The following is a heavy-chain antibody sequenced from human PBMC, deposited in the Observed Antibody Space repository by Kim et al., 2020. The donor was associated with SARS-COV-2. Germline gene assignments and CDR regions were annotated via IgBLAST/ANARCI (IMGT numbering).Heavy chain of an antibody. CDR2: T. Sequence: TYYNPSLKSRVTISVDTSKNQFSLKLSSVSAADTAVYYCARRTRTGSTDYWGQGTLVTVSS. D-gene: IGHD2-8*02. CDR3: ARRTRTGSTDY. V-gene: IGHV4-39*01. J-gene: IGHJ4*02.